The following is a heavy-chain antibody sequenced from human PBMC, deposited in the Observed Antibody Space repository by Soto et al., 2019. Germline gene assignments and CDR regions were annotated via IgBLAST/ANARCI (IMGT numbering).Heavy chain of an antibody. J-gene: IGHJ6*02. CDR3: VRGHWNYYYYYGMDV. Sequence: ASVKVSCKASGYTFTSYGISWVRQAPGQGLEWMGWISAYNGNTNYAQKLQGRVTMTTDTSTSTAYMELRSLRSDDTAVYYCVRGHWNYYYYYGMDVWGQGTTVTVSS. CDR1: GYTFTSYG. CDR2: ISAYNGNT. V-gene: IGHV1-18*01. D-gene: IGHD1-1*01.